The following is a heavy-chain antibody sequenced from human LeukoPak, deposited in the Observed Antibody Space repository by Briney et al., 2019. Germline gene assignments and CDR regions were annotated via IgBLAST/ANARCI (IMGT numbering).Heavy chain of an antibody. CDR3: ARYDINDLDAFDV. V-gene: IGHV3-9*01. Sequence: GGSLRLSCAASGFRFDDYAMHWVRQAPGKGLEGVSGLSWDGMSIGYADSVKGRFTISRDNAKNSLYLQMNSLRNEDTAFYYCARYDINDLDAFDVWGQGTMVTVSS. CDR2: LSWDGMSI. D-gene: IGHD3-22*01. CDR1: GFRFDDYA. J-gene: IGHJ3*01.